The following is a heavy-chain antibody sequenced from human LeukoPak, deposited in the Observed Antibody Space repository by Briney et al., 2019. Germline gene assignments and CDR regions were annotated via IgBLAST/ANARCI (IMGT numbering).Heavy chain of an antibody. V-gene: IGHV4-34*01. CDR2: INHSGST. Sequence: SETLSLTCAVYGGSFSGYYWSWIRQPPGKGLEWIGEINHSGSTNYNPSLKSRVTISVDTSKNQFSLKLSSVTAEDTAVYYCARGVAVAREVYYYYYMDVWGKGTTVTVSS. D-gene: IGHD6-19*01. J-gene: IGHJ6*03. CDR3: ARGVAVAREVYYYYYMDV. CDR1: GGSFSGYY.